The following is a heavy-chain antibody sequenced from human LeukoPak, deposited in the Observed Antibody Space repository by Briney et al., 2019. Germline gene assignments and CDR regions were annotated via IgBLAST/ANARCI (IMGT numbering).Heavy chain of an antibody. Sequence: AVTVSFKASGGTFSNYAISWGRQAPGQGLEWMGGIIPIFGTANYSQKFQGRVTITADKATSTAYMELSTLSSEDTAVYYCATEWGYFDSTGYKGWFAPWGQGTLVTVSS. CDR3: ATEWGYFDSTGYKGWFAP. CDR1: GGTFSNYA. CDR2: IIPIFGTA. V-gene: IGHV1-69*06. J-gene: IGHJ5*02. D-gene: IGHD3-22*01.